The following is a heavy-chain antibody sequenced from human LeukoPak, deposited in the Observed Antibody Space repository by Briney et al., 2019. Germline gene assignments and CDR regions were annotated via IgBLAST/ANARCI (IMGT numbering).Heavy chain of an antibody. D-gene: IGHD3-3*01. CDR2: IYYSGST. Sequence: PSETLSLTCTVFGGSISSSSYYWGWIRQPPGKGLEWIGSIYYSGSTYYNPSLKSRVTISVDTSKNQFSLKLSSVTAADTAVYYCARHLLTIFGVVIPPSWFDPWGQGTLVTVSS. V-gene: IGHV4-39*01. CDR3: ARHLLTIFGVVIPPSWFDP. CDR1: GGSISSSSYY. J-gene: IGHJ5*02.